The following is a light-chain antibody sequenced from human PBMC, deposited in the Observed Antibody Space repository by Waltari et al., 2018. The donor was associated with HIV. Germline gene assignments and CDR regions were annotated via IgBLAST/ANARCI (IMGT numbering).Light chain of an antibody. J-gene: IGLJ2*01. CDR3: GTWDSSLSGGV. V-gene: IGLV1-51*01. Sequence: QSVLTQPPSVSAAPGQKVTISCSGSSSNLGNNYVSWYQHLPGTAPKPLIYDTDRRPSGIPDRCSGAKSGTSATRGITELQTGDEADYYCGTWDSSLSGGVFGGGTKLTVL. CDR1: SSNLGNNY. CDR2: DTD.